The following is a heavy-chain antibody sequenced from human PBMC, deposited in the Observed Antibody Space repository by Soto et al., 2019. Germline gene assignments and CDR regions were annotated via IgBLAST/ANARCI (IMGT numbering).Heavy chain of an antibody. V-gene: IGHV3-74*01. D-gene: IGHD1-1*01. CDR3: VRGTTAWRGMDY. J-gene: IGHJ4*02. CDR2: TCRYGREL. Sequence: GGSLSLSCAASGFAFSTYCHHWVPHTPGTGLVWVSRTCRYGRELYYADSVKDQFTISRDDAKNTLYPQMDSPRVEDTCIYYCVRGTTAWRGMDYWGQGALVTVSS. CDR1: GFAFSTYC.